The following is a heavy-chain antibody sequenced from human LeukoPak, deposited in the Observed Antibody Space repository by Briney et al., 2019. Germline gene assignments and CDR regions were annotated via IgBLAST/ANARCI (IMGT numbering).Heavy chain of an antibody. D-gene: IGHD3-9*01. CDR3: ARAGRPPLLRYFDWLLPPAFDI. V-gene: IGHV4-34*01. J-gene: IGHJ3*02. CDR2: XXXXXXT. Sequence: SETLSLTCAVYGGSFSGYYWSWIRQPPGKGLXXXXXXXXXXXTNYNPSLKSRVTISVDTSKNQFSLKLSSVTAADTAVYYCARAGRPPLLRYFDWLLPPAFDIWGQGTMVTVSS. CDR1: GGSFSGYY.